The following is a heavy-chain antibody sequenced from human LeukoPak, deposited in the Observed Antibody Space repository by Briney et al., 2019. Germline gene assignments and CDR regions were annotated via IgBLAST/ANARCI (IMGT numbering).Heavy chain of an antibody. CDR3: ARGLLLDYPYYYYYMDV. J-gene: IGHJ6*03. Sequence: PGGSLRLSCAASGFTFDDYAMHWVRQAPGKGLEWVSGISWNSGSIGYADSVKGRFTISRDNAKNSLYLQMSSLRSEDTAVYYCARGLLLDYPYYYYYMDVWGKGTTVTVSS. D-gene: IGHD3/OR15-3a*01. V-gene: IGHV3-9*01. CDR2: ISWNSGSI. CDR1: GFTFDDYA.